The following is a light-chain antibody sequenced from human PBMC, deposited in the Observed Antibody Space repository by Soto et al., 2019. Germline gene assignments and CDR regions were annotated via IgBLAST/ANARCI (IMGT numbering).Light chain of an antibody. V-gene: IGLV2-11*01. CDR3: CSYAGSHTLL. CDR1: SSDVGGYKY. CDR2: DVS. J-gene: IGLJ2*01. Sequence: QSALTQPRSVSGSPGQSVTISCSGSSSDVGGYKYVSWHQQHPGKAPKLMIYDVSKRPSGVPDRFSGSKSGNTASLTISGLQAEDEADYFCCSYAGSHTLLFGGGTKLTVL.